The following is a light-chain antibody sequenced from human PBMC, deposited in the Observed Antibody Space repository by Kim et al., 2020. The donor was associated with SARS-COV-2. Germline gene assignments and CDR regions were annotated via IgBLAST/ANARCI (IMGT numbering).Light chain of an antibody. CDR3: QQYNTWPGT. J-gene: IGKJ2*02. Sequence: SASPGEQVTHSCRAGQSVGSTLAWYQQKAGQAPRLLIYGASTRATGIPDRFSGSGSGTEFTLTISSLQSEDFAVFYCQQYNTWPGTFGQGTKLEIK. CDR2: GAS. V-gene: IGKV3-15*01. CDR1: QSVGST.